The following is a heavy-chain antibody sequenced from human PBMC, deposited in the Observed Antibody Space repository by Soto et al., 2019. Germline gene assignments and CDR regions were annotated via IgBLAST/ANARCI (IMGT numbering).Heavy chain of an antibody. V-gene: IGHV1-18*04. J-gene: IGHJ4*01. Sequence: QVQLVQSGAEVKKPGASVKVSCKASGYTFTTYGITWVRQAPGQGLEWMGWISAYSGNTNYAQKRQGRLTVTTDTSTNTAYMDLRSLRSDDTAVYYCARVVKAGDYGDYGRYYFDYRGHGNLVTVSS. D-gene: IGHD4-17*01. CDR2: ISAYSGNT. CDR1: GYTFTTYG. CDR3: ARVVKAGDYGDYGRYYFDY.